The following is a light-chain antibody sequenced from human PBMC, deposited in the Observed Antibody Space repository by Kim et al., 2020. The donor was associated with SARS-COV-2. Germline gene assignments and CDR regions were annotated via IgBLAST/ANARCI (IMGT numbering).Light chain of an antibody. Sequence: DIQMTQSPSSLSASVGDRVTISCRASQDISRYLNWYQQKPGKAPKLLIYTASSLQSGVPSRFTGSGSETDFTLTISSLQPEDFATYYCQQTYSASRTFGQGTKVDIK. CDR2: TAS. J-gene: IGKJ1*01. V-gene: IGKV1-39*01. CDR1: QDISRY. CDR3: QQTYSASRT.